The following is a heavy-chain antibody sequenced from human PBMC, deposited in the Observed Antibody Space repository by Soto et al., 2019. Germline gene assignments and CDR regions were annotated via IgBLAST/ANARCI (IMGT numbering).Heavy chain of an antibody. J-gene: IGHJ4*02. D-gene: IGHD3-3*01. V-gene: IGHV3-23*01. CDR2: ISGSGGST. CDR1: GFTFSSYA. Sequence: EVQLLESGGGLVQPGGSLRLSCAASGFTFSSYAMSWVRQAPGKGLEWVSAISGSGGSTYYADSVKGRFTISRDNSKNTLYQQMNSLRAEDTAVYYCAKDFIGFGSGRDYWGQGTLVTVSS. CDR3: AKDFIGFGSGRDY.